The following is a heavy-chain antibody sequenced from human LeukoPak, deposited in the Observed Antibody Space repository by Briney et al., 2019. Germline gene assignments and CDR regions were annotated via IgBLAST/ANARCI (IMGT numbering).Heavy chain of an antibody. CDR2: IYYSGST. V-gene: IGHV4-39*01. D-gene: IGHD3-22*01. CDR3: ARRGYYDSSGLYYFDY. J-gene: IGHJ4*02. CDR1: GGSISSSSYY. Sequence: PSETLSLTCTVSGGSISSSSYYWGWIRQPPGKGLEWIGSIYYSGSTYYNPSLKSRVTISVDTSKNQFSLKLSSVTAADTAVYYCARRGYYDSSGLYYFDYWGQGTLVTVSS.